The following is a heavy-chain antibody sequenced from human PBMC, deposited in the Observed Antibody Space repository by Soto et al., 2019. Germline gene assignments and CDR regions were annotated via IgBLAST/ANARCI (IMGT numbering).Heavy chain of an antibody. Sequence: SETLSLTCTVSGGSISNYFCNWIRQPAGEGLEWIGRIDNSGSTNYNPSLKSRITMSADTSRNQFSLKLNSVTAADTAVYYCARGGQDFWSGPFDYWGQGALVTVSS. D-gene: IGHD3-3*01. CDR1: GGSISNYF. CDR2: IDNSGST. V-gene: IGHV4-4*07. J-gene: IGHJ4*02. CDR3: ARGGQDFWSGPFDY.